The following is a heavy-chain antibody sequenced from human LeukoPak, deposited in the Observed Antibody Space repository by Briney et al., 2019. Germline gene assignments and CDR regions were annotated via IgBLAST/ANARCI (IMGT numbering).Heavy chain of an antibody. CDR1: GYPFTRYG. CDR3: ATYYCSTTSCYPYFFDY. V-gene: IGHV1-18*01. Sequence: GASVKVSCKASGYPFTRYGISWVRQPPGQGLEWMGWINPDNGNTKYAQKFQGRVTMTTDTSTSTAHMELRSLRSDDTAVYYCATYYCSTTSCYPYFFDYWGQGTLVTVSS. D-gene: IGHD2-2*01. CDR2: INPDNGNT. J-gene: IGHJ4*02.